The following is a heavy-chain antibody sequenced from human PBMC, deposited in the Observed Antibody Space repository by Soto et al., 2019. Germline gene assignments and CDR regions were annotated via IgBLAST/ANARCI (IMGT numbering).Heavy chain of an antibody. Sequence: EVQLVESGGGLVQPGGSLRLSCAASGFTFSSHWMSWVRQAPGKGLEWLASIKQDGSEKHYVDSVKGRFTISRDNAKNSLYLRMNSLRVEDTAVYYCARVYYDYIWGRYPLVYWGQGTLVTVSS. D-gene: IGHD3-16*02. CDR3: ARVYYDYIWGRYPLVY. V-gene: IGHV3-7*01. J-gene: IGHJ4*02. CDR1: GFTFSSHW. CDR2: IKQDGSEK.